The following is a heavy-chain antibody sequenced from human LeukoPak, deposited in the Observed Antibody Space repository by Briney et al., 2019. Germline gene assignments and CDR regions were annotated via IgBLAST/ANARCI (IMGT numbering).Heavy chain of an antibody. CDR1: GFTFSSYA. D-gene: IGHD2-2*01. Sequence: PGGSLRLSCAASGFTFSSYAMSWVRQAPGKGLEWVSAISGSGGSTYYADSVKGRFTTSRDNSKNTLYLQMNSLRAEDTAVYYCAKAYHCSSTSCYALDYWGQGTLVTVSS. J-gene: IGHJ4*02. CDR3: AKAYHCSSTSCYALDY. CDR2: ISGSGGST. V-gene: IGHV3-23*01.